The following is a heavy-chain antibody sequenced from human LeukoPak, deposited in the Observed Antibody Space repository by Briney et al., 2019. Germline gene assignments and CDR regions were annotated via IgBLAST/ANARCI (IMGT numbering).Heavy chain of an antibody. D-gene: IGHD2-2*01. CDR1: XXXISXSSXX. CDR3: ARDRVVPAAMGWFDP. J-gene: IGHJ5*02. Sequence: SEXXXLTCXXSXXXISXSSXXWGXVRQPQGKGLEWIGSIYYSASTYSNPSLKTRVTISVDTSKNHFSLKLSSVTAADTAVYYCARDRVVPAAMGWFDPWGQGTLVTISS. CDR2: IYYSAST. V-gene: IGHV4-39*07.